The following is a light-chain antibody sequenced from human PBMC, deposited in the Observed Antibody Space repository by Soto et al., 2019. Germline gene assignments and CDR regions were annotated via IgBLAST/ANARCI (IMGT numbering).Light chain of an antibody. CDR3: QQYDSYSWT. V-gene: IGKV1-5*03. CDR1: RPIKSW. CDR2: EAS. J-gene: IGKJ1*01. Sequence: DIQMTQSPSTLSASVGDRVTITCRASRPIKSWLAWYQQKPGKAPKLLIYEASSLESGVPSRFGGSGSGTEFTLIISGLQPDDFATYYCQQYDSYSWTFGQGNKVEIK.